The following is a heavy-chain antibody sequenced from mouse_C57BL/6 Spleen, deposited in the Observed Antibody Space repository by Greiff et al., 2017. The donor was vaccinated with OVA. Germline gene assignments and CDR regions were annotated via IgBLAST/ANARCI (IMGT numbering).Heavy chain of an antibody. D-gene: IGHD1-1*01. Sequence: QVQLQQPGTELVKPGASVKLSCKASGYTFTSYWMHWVKQRPGQGLEWIGYINPSNGGTNYNEKFKSKATLTVDKSSSTAYMQLSSLTSEDSAVYDCARYYYGSSCFDYWGQGTTLTVSA. J-gene: IGHJ2*01. V-gene: IGHV1-53*01. CDR3: ARYYYGSSCFDY. CDR2: INPSNGGT. CDR1: GYTFTSYW.